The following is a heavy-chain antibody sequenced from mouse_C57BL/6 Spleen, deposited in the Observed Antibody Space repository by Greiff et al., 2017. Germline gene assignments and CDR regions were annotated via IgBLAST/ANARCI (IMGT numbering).Heavy chain of an antibody. CDR3: ARGHYYGSSPYAMDY. CDR1: GFNIKNTY. J-gene: IGHJ4*01. Sequence: VHVKQSVAELVRPGASVKLSCTASGFNIKNTYMHWVKQRPEQGLEWIGRIDPANGNTKYAPKFQGKATITADTSSNTAYLQLSSLTSEDTAIYYCARGHYYGSSPYAMDYWGQGTSVTVSS. CDR2: IDPANGNT. D-gene: IGHD1-1*01. V-gene: IGHV14-3*01.